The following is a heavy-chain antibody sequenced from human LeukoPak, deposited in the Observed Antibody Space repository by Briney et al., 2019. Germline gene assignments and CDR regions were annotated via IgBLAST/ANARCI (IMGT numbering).Heavy chain of an antibody. J-gene: IGHJ5*02. CDR3: ARVVGAITGWFDP. Sequence: SETLSLTCAVYGGSFSGYYWSWIRQPPGKGLEWIGYIYYSGSTNYNPSLKSRVTISVDTSKNQFSLKLSSVTAADTAVYYCARVVGAITGWFDPWGQGTLVTVSS. CDR1: GGSFSGYY. CDR2: IYYSGST. V-gene: IGHV4-59*01. D-gene: IGHD1-26*01.